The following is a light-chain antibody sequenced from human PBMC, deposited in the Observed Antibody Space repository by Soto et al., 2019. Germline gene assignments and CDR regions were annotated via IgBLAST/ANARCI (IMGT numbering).Light chain of an antibody. V-gene: IGKV1-39*01. J-gene: IGKJ4*01. CDR2: AAS. Sequence: DIQMAQSPSSLSASVGDRVTITCRASQYIDTYLHWYQQKPGKAPTLLIYAASSLQSGVPSRFSGSGSGTDFTLTISSLQPEDFASYFCQQTHSVPQTFGGGTKVEIK. CDR3: QQTHSVPQT. CDR1: QYIDTY.